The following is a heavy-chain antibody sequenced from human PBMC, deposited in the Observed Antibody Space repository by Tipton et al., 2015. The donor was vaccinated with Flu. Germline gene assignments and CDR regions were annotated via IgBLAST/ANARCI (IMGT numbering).Heavy chain of an antibody. J-gene: IGHJ6*02. Sequence: QLVQSGAEVKKPGASVKVSCKASGYTFTSYDINWVRQATGQGLEWMGWMNPNSGNTGYAQKFQGRVTMTRNTSISTAYMELSSLRSEDTAGYYCARGGSSGWYPYYYYYDMDVWGQGTTVTVSS. V-gene: IGHV1-8*01. D-gene: IGHD6-19*01. CDR2: MNPNSGNT. CDR3: ARGGSSGWYPYYYYYDMDV. CDR1: GYTFTSYD.